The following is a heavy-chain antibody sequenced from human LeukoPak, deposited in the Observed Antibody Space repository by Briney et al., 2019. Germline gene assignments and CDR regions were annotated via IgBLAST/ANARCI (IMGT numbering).Heavy chain of an antibody. CDR2: ISGSGGST. CDR1: GFTFSSYA. J-gene: IGHJ4*02. Sequence: GGSLRLSCAASGFTFSSYAMSWVRRAPGKGLEWVSAISGSGGSTYYADSVKGRFTISRDNSKNTLYLQMNSLRAEDTAVYYCAKDINLGLSWLTARQRGLYGDPAGRTFDYWGQGTLVTVSS. CDR3: AKDINLGLSWLTARQRGLYGDPAGRTFDY. V-gene: IGHV3-23*01. D-gene: IGHD4-17*01.